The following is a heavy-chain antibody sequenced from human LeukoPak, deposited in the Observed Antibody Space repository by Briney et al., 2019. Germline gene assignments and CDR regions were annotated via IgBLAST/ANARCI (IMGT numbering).Heavy chain of an antibody. CDR1: GYTCTGYH. CDR3: AKSGAWYLERYPVND. CDR2: INANSGGT. Sequence: GASVKVSCKASGYTCTGYHMHWVRQAPGQGLEWMGWINANSGGTNYAQKFQGRVTMTRDTSISAAYMELNRLRSDDTAVYYCAKSGAWYLERYPVNDWGQGTLVTVSS. V-gene: IGHV1-2*02. J-gene: IGHJ4*02. D-gene: IGHD6-13*01.